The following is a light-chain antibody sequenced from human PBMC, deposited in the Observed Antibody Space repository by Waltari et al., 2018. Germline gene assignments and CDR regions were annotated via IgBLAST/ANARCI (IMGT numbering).Light chain of an antibody. Sequence: DIQMTQSPSTLSASVGDRVTITCRASQSISTWLAWYQQKPGKAPNLLIYKASSLESGVPSRFSCSGSGTEFTLTISSLQPDDFATYYCQQYKSFPLTFGGGTKVEVK. J-gene: IGKJ4*01. V-gene: IGKV1-5*03. CDR1: QSISTW. CDR2: KAS. CDR3: QQYKSFPLT.